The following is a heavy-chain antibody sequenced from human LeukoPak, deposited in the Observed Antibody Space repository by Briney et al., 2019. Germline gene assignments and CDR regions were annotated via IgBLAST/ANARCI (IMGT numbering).Heavy chain of an antibody. Sequence: SETLSLTCAVYGGSFSGYYWSWIRQPPGKGLEWIGEINHSGSTNYNPSLKSRVTISVDTSKNQFSLKLSSVTAADTAVYYCARVDSSSWYGYYFDYWGQGTLVTVSS. CDR1: GGSFSGYY. V-gene: IGHV4-34*01. CDR2: INHSGST. D-gene: IGHD6-13*01. CDR3: ARVDSSSWYGYYFDY. J-gene: IGHJ4*02.